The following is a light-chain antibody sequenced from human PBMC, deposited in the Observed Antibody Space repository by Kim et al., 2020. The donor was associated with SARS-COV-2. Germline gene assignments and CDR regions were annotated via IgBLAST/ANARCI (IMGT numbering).Light chain of an antibody. V-gene: IGKV3D-20*02. CDR1: QGSRFTH. CDR2: AR. J-gene: IGKJ4*02. Sequence: RNVPPCRASQGSRFTHLSCCPNTPRHGLTGPSSSARSTGTGIPDRFSGSGSGIDFTLTISSLDPEDFSTYYCQQRDSWQPGVSFGGGTKVDIK. CDR3: QQRDSWQPGVS.